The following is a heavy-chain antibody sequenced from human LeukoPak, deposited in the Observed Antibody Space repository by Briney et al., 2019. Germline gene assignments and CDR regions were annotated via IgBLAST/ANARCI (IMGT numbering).Heavy chain of an antibody. J-gene: IGHJ4*02. CDR1: GASISSGSYY. CDR3: ARLRAGYSSGWYDY. D-gene: IGHD6-19*01. CDR2: IYTSGST. V-gene: IGHV4-61*02. Sequence: SETLSLTCTVSGASISSGSYYWSWIRQPAGKGLEWIGRIYTSGSTNYNPSLKSRVTISVDTSKNQFSLKLSSVTAADTAVYYCARLRAGYSSGWYDYWGQGTLVTVSS.